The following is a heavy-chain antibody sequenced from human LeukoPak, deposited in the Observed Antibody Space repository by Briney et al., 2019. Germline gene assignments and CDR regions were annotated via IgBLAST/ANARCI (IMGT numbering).Heavy chain of an antibody. CDR3: ARGLTLLGYCSSTSCLDAFDI. Sequence: ASVKVSCKASGYSFTSYGINWVRQAPGQGLEWMGWISAYNGNTNCAQKLQGRVTMTTDTSTSTAYMELRSLRSDDTAVYYCARGLTLLGYCSSTSCLDAFDIWGQGTMVTVSS. D-gene: IGHD2-2*01. CDR1: GYSFTSYG. V-gene: IGHV1-18*01. CDR2: ISAYNGNT. J-gene: IGHJ3*02.